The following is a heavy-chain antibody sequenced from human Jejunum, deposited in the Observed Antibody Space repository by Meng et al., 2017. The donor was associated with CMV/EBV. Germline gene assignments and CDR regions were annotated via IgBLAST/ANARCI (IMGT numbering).Heavy chain of an antibody. CDR1: GFSFRNFD. Sequence: SLTISGAASGFSFRNFDMSWARQAPGKGLEWVATITGSGSRTHYADSVKGRFTISRDNSKNTLYLQINSLRVEDTAIYYCDASDYWGQGTQVTVSS. D-gene: IGHD6-6*01. J-gene: IGHJ4*02. CDR2: ITGSGSRT. V-gene: IGHV3-23*01. CDR3: DASDY.